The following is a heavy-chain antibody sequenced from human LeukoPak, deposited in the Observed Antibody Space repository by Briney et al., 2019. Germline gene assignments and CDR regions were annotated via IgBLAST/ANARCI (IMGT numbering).Heavy chain of an antibody. Sequence: ASVKVSCKVSGYTLTELSMHWVRQAPGKGLEWMGGFDPEDGETIYAQKLQGRVTITEDTTADKAYMELSSLRSEDTAVYYCATTYYYDSGSYVGEAWFDPWGQGTLVTVSS. D-gene: IGHD3-10*01. V-gene: IGHV1-24*01. CDR3: ATTYYYDSGSYVGEAWFDP. J-gene: IGHJ5*02. CDR1: GYTLTELS. CDR2: FDPEDGET.